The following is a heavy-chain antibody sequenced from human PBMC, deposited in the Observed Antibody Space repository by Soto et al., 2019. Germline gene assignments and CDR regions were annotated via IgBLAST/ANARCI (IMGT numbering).Heavy chain of an antibody. V-gene: IGHV1-69*05. CDR2: IIPIFGNT. Sequence: SVKVSCKASGGTFSSYAISWVRQAPGQGLEWMGGIIPIFGNTNYAQNFQGRVTMTTDTSTSTAYMELRSLRSDDTAVYYCARGGTPIDYWSQGTLVTVS. CDR3: ARGGTPIDY. D-gene: IGHD3-16*01. J-gene: IGHJ4*02. CDR1: GGTFSSYA.